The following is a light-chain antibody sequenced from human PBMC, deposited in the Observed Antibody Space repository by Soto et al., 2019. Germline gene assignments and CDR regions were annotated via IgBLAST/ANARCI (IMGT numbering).Light chain of an antibody. J-gene: IGKJ1*01. Sequence: EIVLTQSPGTLSLSPGERATLFCRASQSLSSTYLAWYQQRPGQAPRLLIYGASRRATGIPDRFIGSGSGTDFTLTISRLEPEDFAVYYCQHYIMSLTTFGQGTKVEVK. CDR3: QHYIMSLTT. CDR1: QSLSSTY. CDR2: GAS. V-gene: IGKV3-20*01.